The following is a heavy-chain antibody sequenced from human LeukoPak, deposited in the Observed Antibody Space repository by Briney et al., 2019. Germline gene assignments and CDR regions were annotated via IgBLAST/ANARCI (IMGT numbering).Heavy chain of an antibody. CDR2: IRYDGSNK. CDR1: GFTFSSYG. V-gene: IGHV3-30*02. J-gene: IGHJ4*02. Sequence: GGSLRLSCAASGFTFSSYGMHWVRQAPGKGLEWVAFIRYDGSNKYYADSVKGRFTISRDNSKNTLYLQMNSLRVEDTAVYYCAKDGYSSSWYYFDYWGQGTLVTVSS. D-gene: IGHD6-13*01. CDR3: AKDGYSSSWYYFDY.